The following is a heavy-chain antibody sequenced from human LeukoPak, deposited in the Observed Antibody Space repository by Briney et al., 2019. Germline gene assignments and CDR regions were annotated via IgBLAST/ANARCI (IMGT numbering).Heavy chain of an antibody. Sequence: ASVKVSCKASGYTFTGYSMHWVRQAPGQGLEWMGGIIPIFGTANYAQKFQGRVTITADESTSTAYMELSSLRSEDTAVYYCAREIPAGDAFDIWGQGTMVTVSS. CDR2: IIPIFGTA. J-gene: IGHJ3*02. D-gene: IGHD1-14*01. CDR3: AREIPAGDAFDI. V-gene: IGHV1-69*13. CDR1: GYTFTGYS.